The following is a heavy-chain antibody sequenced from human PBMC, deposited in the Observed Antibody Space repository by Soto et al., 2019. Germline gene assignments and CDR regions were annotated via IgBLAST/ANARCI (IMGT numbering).Heavy chain of an antibody. D-gene: IGHD3-3*01. CDR2: ISYDGSNK. CDR3: AKDGMEWLFPKGDYYYYGMDV. Sequence: GGSLRLSCAASGFTFSSYGMHWVRQAPGKGLEWVAVISYDGSNKYYADSVKGRFTISRDNSKNTLYLQMNSLRAEDTAVYYCAKDGMEWLFPKGDYYYYGMDVWGQGTTVTVSS. CDR1: GFTFSSYG. V-gene: IGHV3-30*18. J-gene: IGHJ6*02.